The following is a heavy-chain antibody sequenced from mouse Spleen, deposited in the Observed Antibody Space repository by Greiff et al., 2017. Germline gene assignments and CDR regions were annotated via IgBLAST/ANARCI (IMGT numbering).Heavy chain of an antibody. Sequence: QVQLQQPGAELVKPGASVKLSCKASGYTFTSYWMHWVKQRPGQGLEWIGMIHPNSGSTNYNEKFKSKATLTVDKSSSTAYMQLSSLTSEDSAVYYCARSVLLRSAMDYWGQGTSVTVSS. V-gene: IGHV1-64*01. CDR3: ARSVLLRSAMDY. D-gene: IGHD1-1*01. CDR1: GYTFTSYW. J-gene: IGHJ4*01. CDR2: IHPNSGST.